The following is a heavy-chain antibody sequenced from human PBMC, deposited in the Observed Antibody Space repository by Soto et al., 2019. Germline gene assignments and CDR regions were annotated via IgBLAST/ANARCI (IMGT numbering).Heavy chain of an antibody. V-gene: IGHV4-31*03. J-gene: IGHJ5*02. CDR3: ASVHMYSTSSVWFDP. CDR2: IYHSGNT. D-gene: IGHD6-6*01. CDR1: GVSIISDTYS. Sequence: QVQLQESGPGLVKPSQTLSLTCTVSGVSIISDTYSWSWVRQHPGKGLEWIGYIYHSGNTYYNPSLKSRVTISVDTSKNQFSLKLSSVTAADTAVYYCASVHMYSTSSVWFDPWGQRALVTVSS.